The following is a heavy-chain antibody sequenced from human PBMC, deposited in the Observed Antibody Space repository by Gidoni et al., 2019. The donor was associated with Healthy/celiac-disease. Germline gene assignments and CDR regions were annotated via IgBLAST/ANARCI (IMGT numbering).Heavy chain of an antibody. J-gene: IGHJ3*02. CDR3: AACSGTAMVYSARAFDI. D-gene: IGHD5-18*01. CDR1: GGYFRGYY. V-gene: IGHV4-34*01. CDR2: INQSGST. Sequence: QVQLQQWGAGLLKPSETLSLTCAVYGGYFRGYYWGWIRQPPGKGREWIGEINQSGSTNYNPSLKSRVTISVDTSKNQFSLKLSSVTAADTAVYYCAACSGTAMVYSARAFDIWGQGTMVTVSS.